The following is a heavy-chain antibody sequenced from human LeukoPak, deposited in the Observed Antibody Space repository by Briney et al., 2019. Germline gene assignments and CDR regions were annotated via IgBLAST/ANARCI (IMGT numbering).Heavy chain of an antibody. J-gene: IGHJ6*03. D-gene: IGHD3-3*01. V-gene: IGHV3-11*04. CDR1: SFTFRDYY. CDR2: ISSSGSTT. Sequence: PGGSLRLSCAASSFTFRDYYMSWIRQAPGKGLEWVSYISSSGSTTYYADSVKGRFTISRDNAKNSLYLQMNSLRAEDTSVYYCPRDGRPRPYYDFWSGYLDVWGKGTTVTVSS. CDR3: PRDGRPRPYYDFWSGYLDV.